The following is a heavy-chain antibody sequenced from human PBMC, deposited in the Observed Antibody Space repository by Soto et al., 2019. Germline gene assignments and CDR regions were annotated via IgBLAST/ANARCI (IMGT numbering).Heavy chain of an antibody. CDR1: GGSISSYY. D-gene: IGHD3-16*02. CDR2: IYYSGST. V-gene: IGHV4-59*08. J-gene: IGHJ5*02. Sequence: SETLSLTCTVSGGSISSYYWSWIRQPPGKGLEWIGYIYYSGSTNYNPSLKSRVTISVDTSKNQFSLKLSSVTAADTAVYYCARLNGYGDYDYIWGSYRYKNNWFDPWGQGTLVTAPQ. CDR3: ARLNGYGDYDYIWGSYRYKNNWFDP.